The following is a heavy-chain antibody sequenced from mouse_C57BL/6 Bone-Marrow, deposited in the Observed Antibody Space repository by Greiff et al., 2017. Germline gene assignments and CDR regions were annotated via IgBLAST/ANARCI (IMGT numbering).Heavy chain of an antibody. CDR1: GYTFTDYY. V-gene: IGHV1-26*01. CDR2: INPNNGGT. CDR3: ARGDYGYDEAY. J-gene: IGHJ3*01. Sequence: VQLQQSGPELVKPGASVKISCKASGYTFTDYYMNWVKQSHGKSLEWIGDINPNNGGTSYNQKFKGKATLTVDKSSSTAYMELRSLTSEDSAVYDCARGDYGYDEAYWGQGTLVTVSA. D-gene: IGHD2-2*01.